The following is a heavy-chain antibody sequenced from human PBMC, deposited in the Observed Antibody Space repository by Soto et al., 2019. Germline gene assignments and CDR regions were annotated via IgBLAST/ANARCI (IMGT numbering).Heavy chain of an antibody. D-gene: IGHD2-2*01. J-gene: IGHJ6*02. CDR1: GFTFSSYA. V-gene: IGHV3-64*01. Sequence: GGSLRLSCAASGFTFSSYAMHWVRQAPGKGLEYVSAISSNGGSTYYANYVKGRFTISRDNSKNTLYLQMGSLRAEDMAVYYCARGSVPAASLFWYYYYGMDVWGQGTTVTVSS. CDR2: ISSNGGST. CDR3: ARGSVPAASLFWYYYYGMDV.